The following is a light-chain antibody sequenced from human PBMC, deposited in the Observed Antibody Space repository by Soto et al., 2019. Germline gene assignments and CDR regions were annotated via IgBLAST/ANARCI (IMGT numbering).Light chain of an antibody. CDR1: QCISSN. CDR2: RTS. V-gene: IGKV3-15*01. J-gene: IGKJ4*02. Sequence: VMTLSPRTLSVSPGERDTLSCRAPQCISSNLAWYQQKPGQAPRLLMFRTSSRATGFPARFSGSGSGTEFNLTISSLQSEDFGVYYCQQYNSWPRATFGGGTKVDIK. CDR3: QQYNSWPRAT.